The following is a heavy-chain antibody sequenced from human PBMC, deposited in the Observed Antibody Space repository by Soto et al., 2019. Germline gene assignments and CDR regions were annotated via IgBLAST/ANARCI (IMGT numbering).Heavy chain of an antibody. J-gene: IGHJ6*02. CDR1: GFTFTSSA. Sequence: QMQLVQSGPEVKKPGTSVKVSCKASGFTFTSSAMQWVRQARGQRLEWIGCIVVGSGNTNYSQKFQERVTITRDMSTSTADLELSSLRSEDPDVYYCAAAPDDYGGNYYYYGMDVWGQGNTVTVSS. D-gene: IGHD4-17*01. CDR2: IVVGSGNT. V-gene: IGHV1-58*02. CDR3: AAAPDDYGGNYYYYGMDV.